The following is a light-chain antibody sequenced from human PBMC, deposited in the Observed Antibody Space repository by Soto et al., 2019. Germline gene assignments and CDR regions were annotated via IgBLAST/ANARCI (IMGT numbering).Light chain of an antibody. J-gene: IGLJ1*01. CDR3: CSYVGTYV. Sequence: QSVLTQPRSVSGSPGQSVSISCTGSSSDVVSYNYVSWYQHHPGKAPKLMIYDVRKRPSGVPDRFSGSKSGNTASLTISGLQTEDEADYYCCSYVGTYVFGSGTKLTVL. V-gene: IGLV2-11*01. CDR2: DVR. CDR1: SSDVVSYNY.